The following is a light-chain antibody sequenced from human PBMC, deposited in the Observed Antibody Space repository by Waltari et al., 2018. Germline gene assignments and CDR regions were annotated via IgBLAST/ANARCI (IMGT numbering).Light chain of an antibody. CDR2: GKN. V-gene: IGLV3-19*01. J-gene: IGLJ2*01. CDR1: SLRSYS. Sequence: SSELTQDPAVSVALGQTVRIPCQGASLRSYSASWYQQKPGQPPVLVIYGKNNRPSGIPDRFSGSSSGNTASLTITGAQAEDEADYYCNSRESSGNHPPVVFGGGTKLTVL. CDR3: NSRESSGNHPPVV.